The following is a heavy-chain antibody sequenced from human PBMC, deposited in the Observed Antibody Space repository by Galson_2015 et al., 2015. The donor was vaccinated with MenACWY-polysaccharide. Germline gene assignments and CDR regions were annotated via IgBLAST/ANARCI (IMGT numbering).Heavy chain of an antibody. CDR1: GYIFNNYW. Sequence: QSGAEVKKPGESLKISCKASGYIFNNYWIGWVRQVPDKGLEWMGRIFPDNSDPRYSPSFQGQVTVSVDKSTSTAYLHLSGLKASDTGMYYCARLRGLGGQFYCDFWGQGSLVTVSS. CDR3: ARLRGLGGQFYCDF. V-gene: IGHV5-51*03. J-gene: IGHJ4*02. D-gene: IGHD4-23*01. CDR2: IFPDNSDP.